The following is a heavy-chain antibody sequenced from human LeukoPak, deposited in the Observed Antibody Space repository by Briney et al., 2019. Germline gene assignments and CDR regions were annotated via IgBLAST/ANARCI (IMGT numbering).Heavy chain of an antibody. CDR3: ARALYGSSGYYGY. J-gene: IGHJ4*02. CDR1: GFNFSDHY. D-gene: IGHD3-22*01. Sequence: GGSLRLSCAASGFNFSDHYMSWVRQTPGRPLEWVSYISGSGATLHHADSVKGRFTISRDNAKNSLSLQMNSLRAEDTALYYCARALYGSSGYYGYWGQGILVTVSS. CDR2: ISGSGATL. V-gene: IGHV3-11*01.